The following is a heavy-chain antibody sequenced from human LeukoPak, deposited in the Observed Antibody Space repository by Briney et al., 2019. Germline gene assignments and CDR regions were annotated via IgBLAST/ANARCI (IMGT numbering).Heavy chain of an antibody. CDR3: ARESPIPYYDFWSGYSLDY. CDR2: IIPILGIA. D-gene: IGHD3-3*01. V-gene: IGHV1-69*04. J-gene: IGHJ4*02. Sequence: ASVKVSCKASGGTFSSYTISWVRQAPGQGLEWMGRIIPILGIANYAQKFQGRVTITADKSTSTAYMELSSLRSEDTAVYYCARESPIPYYDFWSGYSLDYWGQGTLVTVSS. CDR1: GGTFSSYT.